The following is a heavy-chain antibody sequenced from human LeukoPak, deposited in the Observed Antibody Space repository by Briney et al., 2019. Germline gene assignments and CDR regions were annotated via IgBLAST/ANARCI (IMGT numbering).Heavy chain of an antibody. CDR1: GFTFSRSV. Sequence: GGSLRLSCAVSGFTFSRSVMHWVSQAPGKGLEWVALVSYDGNNKFYADSVKGRFTISRDNSRNTLYLQMTSLRGDDAAVYSCARGGIPTGPYYYFYYRDVWGKGTAVTVSS. J-gene: IGHJ6*03. D-gene: IGHD3-10*01. CDR2: VSYDGNNK. CDR3: ARGGIPTGPYYYFYYRDV. V-gene: IGHV3-30*17.